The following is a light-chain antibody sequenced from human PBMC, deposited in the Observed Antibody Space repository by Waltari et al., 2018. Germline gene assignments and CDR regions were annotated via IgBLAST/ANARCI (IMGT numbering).Light chain of an antibody. CDR1: QSISSY. CDR2: AAF. J-gene: IGKJ1*01. V-gene: IGKV1-39*01. Sequence: DIQMTQSPSSLSASVGDRVTITCRASQSISSYLNWYQQKPRKAPKLLVYAAFSLQSGVPSRFSGSGSGTDFTLTISRLQPEDFATYYCQQSYSTPRTFGQGTKVEIK. CDR3: QQSYSTPRT.